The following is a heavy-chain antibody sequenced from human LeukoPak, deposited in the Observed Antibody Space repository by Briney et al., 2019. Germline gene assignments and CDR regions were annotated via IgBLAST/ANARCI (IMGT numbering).Heavy chain of an antibody. Sequence: GASVKVSCKASGYTFTGYYMHWVRQAPGQGLEWMGWINPNSGGTNYAQKFLGRVTMTRDTSISTAYMELSRLRSDDTAVYYCAREGAYGSGSYRANDAFDIWGQGTMVTVSS. CDR2: INPNSGGT. J-gene: IGHJ3*02. CDR3: AREGAYGSGSYRANDAFDI. D-gene: IGHD3-10*01. CDR1: GYTFTGYY. V-gene: IGHV1-2*02.